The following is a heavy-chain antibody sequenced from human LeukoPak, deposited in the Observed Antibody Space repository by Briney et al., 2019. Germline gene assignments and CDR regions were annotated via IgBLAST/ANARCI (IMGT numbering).Heavy chain of an antibody. CDR2: IYYSGST. J-gene: IGHJ5*02. CDR1: GGSISSYY. CDR3: ARDRDYGDYRGIWFDP. V-gene: IGHV4-59*12. Sequence: SETLSLTCTVSGGSISSYYWSWIRQPPGKGLEWIGYIYYSGSTNYNPSLESRVTISVDTSKNQFSLQLNSVTPEDTAVYYCARDRDYGDYRGIWFDPWGQGTLVTVSS. D-gene: IGHD4-17*01.